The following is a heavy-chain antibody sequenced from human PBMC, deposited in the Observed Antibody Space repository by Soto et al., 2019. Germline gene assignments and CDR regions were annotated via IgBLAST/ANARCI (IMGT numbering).Heavy chain of an antibody. V-gene: IGHV3-66*01. CDR1: GFTVSSNY. Sequence: GGSLRLSCAASGFTVSSNYMSWVRQAPGKGLEWVSVIYSGGSTYYADSVKGRFTISRDNSKNTLYLQMNSLRAEDTAVYYCAREGGGKFEYSSSFDYWGQGTLVTVSS. CDR2: IYSGGST. D-gene: IGHD6-6*01. CDR3: AREGGGKFEYSSSFDY. J-gene: IGHJ4*02.